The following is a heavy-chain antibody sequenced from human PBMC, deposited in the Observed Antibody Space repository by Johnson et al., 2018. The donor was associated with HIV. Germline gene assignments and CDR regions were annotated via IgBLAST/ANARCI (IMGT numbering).Heavy chain of an antibody. V-gene: IGHV3-43D*03. Sequence: VQLVESGGGVVQPGRSLRLSCAASGFTFDDYAMHWVRQAPGKGLEWVSLISWDGGSTYYADSVKGRFTISRGNSKNSLYLQMNSLRVEDTAVYYCARDSTPWGGDYVGYGFDIWGQGTMVIVSS. CDR2: ISWDGGST. CDR1: GFTFDDYA. J-gene: IGHJ3*02. D-gene: IGHD4-17*01. CDR3: ARDSTPWGGDYVGYGFDI.